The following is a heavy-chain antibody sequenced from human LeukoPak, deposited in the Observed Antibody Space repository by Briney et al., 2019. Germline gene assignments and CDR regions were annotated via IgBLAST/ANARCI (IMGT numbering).Heavy chain of an antibody. CDR3: AYSRSVGEPYYYYYYMDV. Sequence: TSETLSLTCTVSGVSISSSNSYWGWIRQPPGKGLEWIGSIYYSGSTYYNPSLKSRVTISVDTSKNQFSLKLSSVTAADTAVYYCAYSRSVGEPYYYYYYMDVWGKGTTVTVSS. V-gene: IGHV4-39*07. CDR1: GVSISSSNSY. D-gene: IGHD3-16*01. CDR2: IYYSGST. J-gene: IGHJ6*03.